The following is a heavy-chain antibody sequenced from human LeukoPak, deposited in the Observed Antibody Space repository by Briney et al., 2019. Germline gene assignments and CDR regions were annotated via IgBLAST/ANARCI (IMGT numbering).Heavy chain of an antibody. CDR3: TTDSVDTTMVHFDY. CDR1: GFTFSTYS. D-gene: IGHD5-18*01. Sequence: PGGSLRLSCAASGFTFSTYSMNWVRQAPGKGLEWVSAISGSSDYIYYADSVKGRFTISRDNAKNSLFLQMNSLRAEDTAVYHCTTDSVDTTMVHFDYWGQGTLVTVSS. CDR2: ISGSSDYI. V-gene: IGHV3-21*03. J-gene: IGHJ4*02.